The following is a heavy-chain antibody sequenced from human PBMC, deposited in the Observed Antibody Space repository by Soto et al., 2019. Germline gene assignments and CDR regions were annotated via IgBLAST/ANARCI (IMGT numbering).Heavy chain of an antibody. J-gene: IGHJ4*02. D-gene: IGHD3-22*01. CDR2: ISSDGKSE. V-gene: IGHV3-30*18. Sequence: QVQLVESGGGVVQPGRSLRLSCAASGFTFSTYGMHWVRQPPGKGLEWVAVISSDGKSEHYADPVKGRFSISRDNSKNTLSLQMNRLRVEDTAVYYCAKTITTYSGDSRGRGALVGYWGQGTLVTVSS. CDR1: GFTFSTYG. CDR3: AKTITTYSGDSRGRGALVGY.